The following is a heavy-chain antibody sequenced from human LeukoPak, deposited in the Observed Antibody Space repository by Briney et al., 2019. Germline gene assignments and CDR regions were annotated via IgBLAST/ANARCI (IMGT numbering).Heavy chain of an antibody. D-gene: IGHD3-10*01. J-gene: IGHJ4*02. CDR2: INSDGSST. V-gene: IGHV3-74*01. CDR3: AREAFRGIRTFDY. CDR1: GFTFSSYW. Sequence: GGYLRLYCAASGFTFSSYWMHWVRQAPGKGLVWVSRINSDGSSTSYADSVKGRFTISRDNAKNTLYLQMNSLRAEDTAVYYCAREAFRGIRTFDYWGQGTLVTVSS.